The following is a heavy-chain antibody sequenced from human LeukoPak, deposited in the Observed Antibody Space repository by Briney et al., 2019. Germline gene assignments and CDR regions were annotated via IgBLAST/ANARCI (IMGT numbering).Heavy chain of an antibody. D-gene: IGHD6-13*01. Sequence: GGSLRLSCAASGFTFSSYDMHWVRQVAGKGLEWVSAIGTAADTYYPGSVKGRFTISRENAKNSLYLQMNSLRAGDTAVYYCVRASSWYYFDHWGQGTLVTVSS. V-gene: IGHV3-13*04. CDR1: GFTFSSYD. J-gene: IGHJ4*02. CDR2: IGTAADT. CDR3: VRASSWYYFDH.